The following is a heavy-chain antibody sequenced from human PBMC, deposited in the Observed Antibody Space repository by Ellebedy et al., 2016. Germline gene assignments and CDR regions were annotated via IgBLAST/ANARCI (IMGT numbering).Heavy chain of an antibody. V-gene: IGHV3-7*01. D-gene: IGHD5-24*01. CDR2: INHEGSVT. CDR1: GFSFSTYW. CDR3: ARWRWQQSEFVY. J-gene: IGHJ4*02. Sequence: GESLKISCATSGFSFSTYWMSWVRQAPGKGLEWVANINHEGSVTNYVGSVEGRLTSSREHAKNSLYLQMNSLRAEDTAVYYCARWRWQQSEFVYWGQGTLVTVSS.